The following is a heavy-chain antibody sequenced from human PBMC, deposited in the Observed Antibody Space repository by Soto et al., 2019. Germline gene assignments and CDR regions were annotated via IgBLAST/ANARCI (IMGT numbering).Heavy chain of an antibody. V-gene: IGHV3-33*01. J-gene: IGHJ4*02. Sequence: GGSLRLSCAASGFTFSSYGMHWVRQAPGKGLEWVAVIWYDGSNKYYADSVKGRFTISRDNSKNTLYLQMNSLRAEDTAVYYCARAGGSYYDGYYFDYWGQGTLVTVSS. D-gene: IGHD1-26*01. CDR3: ARAGGSYYDGYYFDY. CDR1: GFTFSSYG. CDR2: IWYDGSNK.